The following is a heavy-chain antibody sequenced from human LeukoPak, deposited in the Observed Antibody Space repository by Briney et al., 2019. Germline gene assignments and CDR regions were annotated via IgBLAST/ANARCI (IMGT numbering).Heavy chain of an antibody. J-gene: IGHJ4*02. Sequence: SETLSLTCAVYGGSFSGYYWSWIRQPPGKGLEWIGEINHSGSTNYNPSLKSRVTISVDTSKNQFSLKLSSVTAADTAVYYCAQFGRGLLDTAKYWGQGTLVTVSS. CDR2: INHSGST. V-gene: IGHV4-34*01. CDR3: AQFGRGLLDTAKY. D-gene: IGHD5-18*01. CDR1: GGSFSGYY.